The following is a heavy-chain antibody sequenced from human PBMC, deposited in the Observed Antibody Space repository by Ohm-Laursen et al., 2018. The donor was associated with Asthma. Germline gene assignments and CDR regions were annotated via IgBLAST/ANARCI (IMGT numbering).Heavy chain of an antibody. J-gene: IGHJ4*02. CDR2: ISGSGGST. V-gene: IGHV3-23*01. D-gene: IGHD4-17*01. CDR3: AKDHYGDYEPY. CDR1: GFTFSSYA. Sequence: SLRLSCTASGFTFSSYAMSWVRQAPGKGLEWVSAISGSGGSTYYADSVKGRFTISRDNSKNTLYLQMNSLRAEDTAVYYCAKDHYGDYEPYWGQGTLVTVSS.